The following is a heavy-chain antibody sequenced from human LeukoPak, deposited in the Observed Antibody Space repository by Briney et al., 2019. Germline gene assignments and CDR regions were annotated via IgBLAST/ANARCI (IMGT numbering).Heavy chain of an antibody. J-gene: IGHJ4*02. D-gene: IGHD3-10*01. CDR2: ISYDGSNK. CDR3: ASYGPY. Sequence: GGSLRLSCAASGFTFSSYAMHWVRQAPGKGLEWVAVISYDGSNKYYADTVKGLLTISRDNSKNTLYLQMNSLRAEDTAVYYCASYGPYWGQGTLVTVSS. CDR1: GFTFSSYA. V-gene: IGHV3-30-3*01.